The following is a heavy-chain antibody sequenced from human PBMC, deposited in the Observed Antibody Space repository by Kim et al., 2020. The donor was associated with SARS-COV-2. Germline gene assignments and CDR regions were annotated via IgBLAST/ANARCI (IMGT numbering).Heavy chain of an antibody. J-gene: IGHJ6*02. Sequence: DSGKGRFTSSRANAKNSMYMQMNSLRAEDTALYYCAKEGGSGYYSYYGMDVWGQGTTVTVSS. D-gene: IGHD2-15*01. V-gene: IGHV3-9*01. CDR3: AKEGGSGYYSYYGMDV.